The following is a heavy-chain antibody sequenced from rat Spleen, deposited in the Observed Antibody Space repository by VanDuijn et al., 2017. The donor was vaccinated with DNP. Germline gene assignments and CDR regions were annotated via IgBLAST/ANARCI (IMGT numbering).Heavy chain of an antibody. J-gene: IGHJ2*01. D-gene: IGHD1-7*01. CDR3: VSGSLDH. V-gene: IGHV5-31*01. CDR1: GFTFNNYW. Sequence: EVQLVESGGDLVQPGRSLTLSCVASGFTFNNYWMAWIRQVPGKGLEWVASITRSGGSPFYPDSVKDRFTISRDNAKNTVDMQLSSLRSEDTAIYYCVSGSLDHWGQGVMVTVTS. CDR2: ITRSGGSP.